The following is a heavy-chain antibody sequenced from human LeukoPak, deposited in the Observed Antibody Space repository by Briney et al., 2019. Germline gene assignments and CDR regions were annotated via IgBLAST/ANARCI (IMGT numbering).Heavy chain of an antibody. J-gene: IGHJ4*02. D-gene: IGHD5-18*01. CDR3: ARDDTVDTAMVGGTDY. CDR1: GFTFSSYE. CDR2: ISSSGSTI. Sequence: QPGGSLRLSCAASGFTFSSYEMNWVRQAPGKGLEWVSYISSSGSTIYYADSVKGRFTISRDNAKNSLYLQMNSLRAEDTAVYYCARDDTVDTAMVGGTDYWGQGTLVTVSS. V-gene: IGHV3-48*03.